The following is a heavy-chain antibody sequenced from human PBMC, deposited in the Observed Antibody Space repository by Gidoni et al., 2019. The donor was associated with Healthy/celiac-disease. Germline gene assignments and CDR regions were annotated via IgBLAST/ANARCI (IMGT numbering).Heavy chain of an antibody. J-gene: IGHJ5*02. CDR2: IGYDGSNK. D-gene: IGHD6-19*01. V-gene: IGHV3-33*01. Sequence: QVQLVESGGGVVQPGRSLSLSCSASGFPFRRYGMHWVRPAPGKGLEWVAVIGYDGSNKYYADSVKGRFTISRDNAKNTLYLQMNSLRAEDTAVYYCARDGQWLVRGWFDTWGQGTLVTVSS. CDR3: ARDGQWLVRGWFDT. CDR1: GFPFRRYG.